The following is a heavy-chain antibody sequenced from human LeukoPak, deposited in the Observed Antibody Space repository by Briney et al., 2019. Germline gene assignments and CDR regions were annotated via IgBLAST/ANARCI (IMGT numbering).Heavy chain of an antibody. CDR2: IWYDGSDK. J-gene: IGHJ4*02. CDR3: AKDFLEMAYYFDY. V-gene: IGHV3-33*06. Sequence: GGSLRLSCAASGFTFSSYGMHWVRQAPGKGLEWVAVIWYDGSDKYYADSVRGRFTISRDTSKNTLYLQMNSLRAEDTAVYYCAKDFLEMAYYFDYWGQGTLVTVSS. D-gene: IGHD5-24*01. CDR1: GFTFSSYG.